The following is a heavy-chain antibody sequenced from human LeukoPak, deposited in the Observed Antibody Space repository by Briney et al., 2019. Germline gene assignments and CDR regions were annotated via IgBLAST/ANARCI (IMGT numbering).Heavy chain of an antibody. CDR3: ARVRYYYDSSGYLLNAFDI. J-gene: IGHJ3*02. D-gene: IGHD3-22*01. CDR2: IYYSGST. V-gene: IGHV4-59*01. Sequence: PSETLSLTCTVSGGSISSYYWSWIRQPPGKGLEWIGYIYYSGSTHYNPSLKSRVTISVDTSKNQFSLKLSSVTAADAAVYYCARVRYYYDSSGYLLNAFDIWGQGTMVTVSS. CDR1: GGSISSYY.